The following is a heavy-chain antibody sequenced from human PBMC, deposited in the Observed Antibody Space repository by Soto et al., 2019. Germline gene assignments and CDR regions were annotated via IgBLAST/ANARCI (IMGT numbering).Heavy chain of an antibody. Sequence: QVQLVESGGGVVQPGGSLRLSCAASGFTFRNHAMHWVRQAPGKGLECLAVIAYDGSNAFYRDSVKGRFTISRDNSKNTLDLHMNRLRSEDTGVYYCARGEREDSLGVVGARPGEYGIDIWGQGTTVTVSS. D-gene: IGHD2-15*01. J-gene: IGHJ6*02. CDR3: ARGEREDSLGVVGARPGEYGIDI. V-gene: IGHV3-30-3*01. CDR1: GFTFRNHA. CDR2: IAYDGSNA.